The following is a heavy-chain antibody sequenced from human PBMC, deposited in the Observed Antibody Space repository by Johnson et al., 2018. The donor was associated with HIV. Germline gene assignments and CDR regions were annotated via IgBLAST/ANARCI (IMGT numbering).Heavy chain of an antibody. CDR3: AKVHIAARWSDAFDI. CDR2: ISYDGSNK. CDR1: GFTFSGYA. J-gene: IGHJ3*02. V-gene: IGHV3-30*04. D-gene: IGHD6-6*01. Sequence: VQLVESGGSVVQPGRSLRLSCAASGFTFSGYAINWVCQAPGKGLEWVAVISYDGSNKYYADSVKGRFTVSRDSSKNTLFLQMNSLRAEDTAVYFCAKVHIAARWSDAFDIWGQGTMVTVSS.